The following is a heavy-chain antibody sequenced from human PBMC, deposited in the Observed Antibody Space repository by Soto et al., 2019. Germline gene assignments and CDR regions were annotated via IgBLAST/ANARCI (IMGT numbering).Heavy chain of an antibody. CDR3: ARLYSGSTGDY. J-gene: IGHJ4*02. D-gene: IGHD1-26*01. V-gene: IGHV4-39*01. CDR2: IYYSGST. Sequence: PSETLSLTCTVSGGSISSSSSYWGWIRQPPGKGLEWIGSIYYSGSTYYNPSLKSRVTISVDTSKNQFSLKLSSVTAADTAVYYCARLYSGSTGDYWGQGTLVTVSS. CDR1: GGSISSSSSY.